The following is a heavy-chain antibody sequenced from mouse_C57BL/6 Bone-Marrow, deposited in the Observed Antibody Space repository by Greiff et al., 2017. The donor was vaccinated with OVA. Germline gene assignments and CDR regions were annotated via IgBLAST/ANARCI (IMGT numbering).Heavy chain of an antibody. CDR2: IDPSDSYT. D-gene: IGHD2-1*01. CDR3: ARVMVTTFYYAMDY. CDR1: GYTFTSYW. V-gene: IGHV1-69*01. J-gene: IGHJ4*01. Sequence: QVQLQQPGAELVMPGASVKLSCKASGYTFTSYWMHWVKQRPGQGLEWIGEIDPSDSYTNYNQKFKGKSTLTVDKSSSTAYMQLSSLTSEDSAVYYCARVMVTTFYYAMDYWGQGTSVTVSS.